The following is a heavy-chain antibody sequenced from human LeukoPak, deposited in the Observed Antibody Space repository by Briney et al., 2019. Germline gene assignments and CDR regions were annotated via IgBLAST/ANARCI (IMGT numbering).Heavy chain of an antibody. J-gene: IGHJ6*03. D-gene: IGHD1-14*01. CDR1: GGSISSATYY. V-gene: IGHV4-39*07. CDR2: IYHSGST. Sequence: SETLSLTCTVSGGSISSATYYWGWIRQPPGKGLEWIGSIYHSGSTYYNPSLKSRVTISVDTSKNQFSLRLSSLTAADTALYYCARDRKYYYHMDVWGKGTTVTVSS. CDR3: ARDRKYYYHMDV.